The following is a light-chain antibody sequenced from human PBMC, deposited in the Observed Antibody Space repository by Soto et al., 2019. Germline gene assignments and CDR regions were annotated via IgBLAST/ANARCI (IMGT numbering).Light chain of an antibody. CDR2: EVN. J-gene: IGLJ2*01. CDR1: SSDVGGYIY. Sequence: QSALTQPASVSGSPGQSITISCTGTSSDVGGYIYVSWYQQHPGKAPKLMIYEVNNRPSGVSNRFSGSKSGNTASLTIAGLQTEDEADYYCLSYTRNTTLLFGGGTKVTVL. V-gene: IGLV2-14*01. CDR3: LSYTRNTTLL.